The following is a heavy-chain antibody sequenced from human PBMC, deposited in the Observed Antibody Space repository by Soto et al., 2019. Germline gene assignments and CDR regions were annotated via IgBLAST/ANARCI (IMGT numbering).Heavy chain of an antibody. J-gene: IGHJ4*02. CDR2: IKSKTDGGTT. CDR3: TTEIYATRLSVY. CDR1: GFTFSNAW. Sequence: PGGSLRLSCAASGFTFSNAWMSWVRQAPGKGLEWVGRIKSKTDGGTTDYAAPVKGRFTISRDDSKNTLYLQMNSLETEDTAVYYCTTEIYATRLSVYWGQGTLVTVSS. V-gene: IGHV3-15*01. D-gene: IGHD2-15*01.